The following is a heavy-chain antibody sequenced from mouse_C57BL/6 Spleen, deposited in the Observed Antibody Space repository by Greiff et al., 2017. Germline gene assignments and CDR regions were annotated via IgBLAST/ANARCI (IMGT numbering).Heavy chain of an antibody. CDR2: INPNNGGT. CDR3: AREGFITTVVAYYFDY. J-gene: IGHJ2*01. D-gene: IGHD1-1*01. V-gene: IGHV1-22*01. CDR1: GYTFTDYN. Sequence: VQLKQSGPELVKPGASVKMSCKASGYTFTDYNMHWVKQSHGKSLEWIGYINPNNGGTSYNQKFKGKATLTVNKSSSTAYMELRSLTSEDSAVYYCAREGFITTVVAYYFDYWGQGTTLTVSS.